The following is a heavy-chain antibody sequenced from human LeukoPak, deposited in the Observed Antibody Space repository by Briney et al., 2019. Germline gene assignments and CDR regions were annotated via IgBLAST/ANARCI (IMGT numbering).Heavy chain of an antibody. CDR3: GRRHVPWNGQRWGHFDS. V-gene: IGHV4-4*02. CDR2: IYHSGST. D-gene: IGHD1-1*01. CDR1: GGSISSSNW. J-gene: IGHJ4*02. Sequence: SETLSLTCAVSGGSISSSNWWSWVRQPPGKGLEWIGEIYHSGSTNYNPSLKSRVTISVDKSKNQFSLNLISLTAADTAVYYCGRRHVPWNGQRWGHFDSWGRGTQVTVSS.